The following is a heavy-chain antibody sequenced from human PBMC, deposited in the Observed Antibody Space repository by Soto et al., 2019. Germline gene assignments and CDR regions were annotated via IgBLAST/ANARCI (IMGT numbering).Heavy chain of an antibody. V-gene: IGHV1-18*01. J-gene: IGHJ5*02. Sequence: ASVKVSCKASGYSFTSYGISWVRQAPGQGREWMGWVSGYNADTIYLQKFQGRVTMTTDTSASTAHMELRSLRYDDTAVYYCARGGIGQGTSYFDESWGQGTLVHVPS. CDR2: VSGYNADT. D-gene: IGHD2-2*01. CDR1: GYSFTSYG. CDR3: ARGGIGQGTSYFDES.